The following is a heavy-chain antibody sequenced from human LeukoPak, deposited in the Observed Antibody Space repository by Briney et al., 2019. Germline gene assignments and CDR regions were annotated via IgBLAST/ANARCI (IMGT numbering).Heavy chain of an antibody. CDR2: INPSGGST. D-gene: IGHD5-24*01. CDR1: GYTFTSYY. J-gene: IGHJ4*02. V-gene: IGHV1-46*01. Sequence: ASVKVSCKASGYTFTSYYMHWVRQAPGQGLEWMGIINPSGGSTSYAQKFQGRVTITADESTSTAYMELSSLRSEDTAVYYCASTQKIVEMATIGYYFDYWGQGTLVTVSS. CDR3: ASTQKIVEMATIGYYFDY.